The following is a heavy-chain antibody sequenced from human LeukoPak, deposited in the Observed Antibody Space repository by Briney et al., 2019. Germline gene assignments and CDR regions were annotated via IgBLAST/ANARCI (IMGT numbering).Heavy chain of an antibody. V-gene: IGHV1-8*01. CDR3: ARTYYDILTGYLGFDP. J-gene: IGHJ5*02. CDR1: GYTFTSYD. D-gene: IGHD3-9*01. Sequence: ASVKVSFKASGYTFTSYDINWVRQARGQGLEWMGWMNPNSGNTGYAQKFQGRVTMPRNTSISTAYMELSSLRSEDTAVYYCARTYYDILTGYLGFDPWGQGTLVTVSS. CDR2: MNPNSGNT.